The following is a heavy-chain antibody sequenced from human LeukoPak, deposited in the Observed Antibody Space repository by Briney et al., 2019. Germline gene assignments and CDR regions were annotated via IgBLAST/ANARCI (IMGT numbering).Heavy chain of an antibody. CDR3: ARELYYYDSSGYFPVSYYFDY. V-gene: IGHV3-11*04. CDR1: GFTFSDYY. J-gene: IGHJ4*02. Sequence: GGSLRLSCAASGFTFSDYYMSWIRQAPGKGLEWVSYISSSGSTIYYADSVKGRFTISRDNAKNSLYLQMNSLRAEDTAVYYCARELYYYDSSGYFPVSYYFDYWGQGTLVTVSS. CDR2: ISSSGSTI. D-gene: IGHD3-22*01.